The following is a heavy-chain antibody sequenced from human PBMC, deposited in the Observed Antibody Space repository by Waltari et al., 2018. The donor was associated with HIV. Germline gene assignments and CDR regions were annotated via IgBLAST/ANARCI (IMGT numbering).Heavy chain of an antibody. V-gene: IGHV3-23*01. D-gene: IGHD4-4*01. Sequence: EVQLLESGVGLVQPGGSLRLSCAASGFTFNIYAMSWVRQGPGKGLEWVSGISYSGDDTFYADSVKGRFTISRDNSKNTLYLQMNSLRAEDTAIYYCAKDYLMTTVHFIDHWGQGTLVTVSS. CDR3: AKDYLMTTVHFIDH. CDR2: ISYSGDDT. CDR1: GFTFNIYA. J-gene: IGHJ4*02.